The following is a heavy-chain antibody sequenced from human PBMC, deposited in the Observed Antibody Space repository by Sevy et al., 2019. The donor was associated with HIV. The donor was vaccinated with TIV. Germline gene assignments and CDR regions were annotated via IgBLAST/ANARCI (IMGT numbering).Heavy chain of an antibody. CDR1: GFSFSRYN. V-gene: IGHV3-48*01. J-gene: IGHJ4*02. D-gene: IGHD5-18*01. Sequence: GGSLRLSCAASGFSFSRYNMNWVRQAPGKGLEWVSYISHSSGAVYYADSVKGRFTTSRDNAKNSLYLQMTSLRAEDTAVYYCARDSLSWIQSLDNWGRGTLVTVSS. CDR2: ISHSSGAV. CDR3: ARDSLSWIQSLDN.